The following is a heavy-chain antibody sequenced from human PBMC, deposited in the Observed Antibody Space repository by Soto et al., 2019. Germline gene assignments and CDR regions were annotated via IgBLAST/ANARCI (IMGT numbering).Heavy chain of an antibody. D-gene: IGHD2-15*01. Sequence: QVQLVQSGAEVKKPGASVKVSCKASGYTLTTYAMNWVRQAPGQRLEWMGWINADNGNTKYSQKFQVRVTITRDTSASTAYMERSSLRYEDTAVYYGAWGGGSSANWFDPWGQGTLVTVSS. CDR1: GYTLTTYA. V-gene: IGHV1-3*01. CDR2: INADNGNT. CDR3: AWGGGSSANWFDP. J-gene: IGHJ5*02.